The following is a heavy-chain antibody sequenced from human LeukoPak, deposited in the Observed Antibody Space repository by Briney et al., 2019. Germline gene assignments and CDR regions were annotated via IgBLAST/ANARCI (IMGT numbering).Heavy chain of an antibody. Sequence: PGGSLRLSCVASGFTFSRYGMHWVRQAPGKGLEWVAVISYDGSNKYYADSVKGRFTISRDNSKNTLYLQMNRLRAEDTAVYYCARVRGHTNDAFDIWGQGTMVTVSS. CDR3: ARVRGHTNDAFDI. CDR1: GFTFSRYG. D-gene: IGHD3-3*01. V-gene: IGHV3-30*03. J-gene: IGHJ3*02. CDR2: ISYDGSNK.